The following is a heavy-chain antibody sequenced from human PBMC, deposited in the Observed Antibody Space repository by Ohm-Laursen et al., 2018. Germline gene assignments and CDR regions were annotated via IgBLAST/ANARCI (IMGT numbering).Heavy chain of an antibody. V-gene: IGHV3-30*18. D-gene: IGHD5-18*01. Sequence: SLRLSCSASGFTFSSYGMHWVRQAPGKGLEWVAVISYDGSNKYYADSVKSRFTISRDNSKNTLYLQMNSLRAEDTAVYYCAKNSYGYFYWGQGTLVTVSS. CDR2: ISYDGSNK. CDR3: AKNSYGYFY. CDR1: GFTFSSYG. J-gene: IGHJ4*02.